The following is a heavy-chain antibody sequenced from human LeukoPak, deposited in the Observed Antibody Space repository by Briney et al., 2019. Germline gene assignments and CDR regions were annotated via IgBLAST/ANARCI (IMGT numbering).Heavy chain of an antibody. D-gene: IGHD3-16*01. CDR2: INHSGST. CDR1: GGSISSYY. Sequence: SETLSLTCTVSGGSISSYYWSWIRQPPGKGLEWIGEINHSGSTNYNPSLKSRVTISVDTSKNQFSLKLSSVTAADTAVYYCARGVKGSGGANYFDYWGQGTLVTVSS. J-gene: IGHJ4*02. CDR3: ARGVKGSGGANYFDY. V-gene: IGHV4-34*01.